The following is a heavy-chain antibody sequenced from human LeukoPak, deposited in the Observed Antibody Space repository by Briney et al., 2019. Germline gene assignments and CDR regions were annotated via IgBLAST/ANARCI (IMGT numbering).Heavy chain of an antibody. D-gene: IGHD2/OR15-2a*01. CDR1: GFTFSSYA. J-gene: IGHJ4*02. Sequence: AGGSLRLSCAASGFTFSSYAMSWVRQAPGKGLEWVANIKQDGSEKYYVDSVKGRFTISRDNAKNSLYLQMNSLRAEDTAVYYCARALNSMPSWASPLAGWGQGTLVTVSS. V-gene: IGHV3-7*01. CDR2: IKQDGSEK. CDR3: ARALNSMPSWASPLAG.